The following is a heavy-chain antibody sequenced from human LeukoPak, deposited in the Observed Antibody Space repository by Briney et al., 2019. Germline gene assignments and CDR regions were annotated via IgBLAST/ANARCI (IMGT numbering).Heavy chain of an antibody. D-gene: IGHD3-3*01. J-gene: IGHJ5*02. CDR2: ISAYNGNT. CDR3: ARDSDFWSGPGIRFDP. V-gene: IGHV1-18*01. CDR1: GYTFTSYG. Sequence: ASVKVSCKASGYTFTSYGISWVRQAPGQGLEWMGWISAYNGNTNYAQKLQGRVAMTTDTSTSTAYMELRSLRSDDTAVYYCARDSDFWSGPGIRFDPWGQGTLVTVSS.